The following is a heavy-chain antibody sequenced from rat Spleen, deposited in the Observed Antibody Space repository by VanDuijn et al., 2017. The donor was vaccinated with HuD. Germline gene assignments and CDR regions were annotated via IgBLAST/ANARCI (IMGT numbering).Heavy chain of an antibody. CDR1: GFTFSNYG. CDR3: ARHELPGYNWFAY. CDR2: ISTSGGST. Sequence: EVQLVESGGGLVQPGRSMKLSCVASGFTFSNYGMAWVRQAPQKGLEWVAFISTSGGSTYYRDSVKGRFTISRDNAKSTLYLQMDSLRSEDTATYYCARHELPGYNWFAYWGQGTLVTVSS. V-gene: IGHV5-25*01. D-gene: IGHD1-4*01. J-gene: IGHJ3*01.